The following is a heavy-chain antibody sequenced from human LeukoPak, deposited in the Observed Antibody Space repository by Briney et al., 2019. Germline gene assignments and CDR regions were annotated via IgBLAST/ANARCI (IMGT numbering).Heavy chain of an antibody. CDR2: IYTSGST. D-gene: IGHD1-26*01. V-gene: IGHV4-61*02. CDR3: ARGGAVGNHYYYYYMDV. CDR1: GGSISSGSYY. Sequence: KPSETLSLTCTVSGGSISSGSYYWSWIRQPAGKGLEWIGRIYTSGSTNYNPSLKSRVTISVDTSKNQFSLKLSSVTAADTAVYYCARGGAVGNHYYYYYMDVWGKGTTVTVSS. J-gene: IGHJ6*03.